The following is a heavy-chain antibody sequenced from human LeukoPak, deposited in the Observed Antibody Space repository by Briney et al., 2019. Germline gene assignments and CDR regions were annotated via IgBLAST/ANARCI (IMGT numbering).Heavy chain of an antibody. D-gene: IGHD1-7*01. CDR1: GGSFSGYY. V-gene: IGHV4-34*01. CDR3: ARGRGELELLP. J-gene: IGHJ5*02. CDR2: INHSGST. Sequence: SETLSLTCAVYGGSFSGYYWSWIRQPPGKGLEWIGEINHSGSTNYNPSLKSRVTISVDTSKNQFSLKLSSMTAADTAVYYCARGRGELELLPWGQGTLVTVSS.